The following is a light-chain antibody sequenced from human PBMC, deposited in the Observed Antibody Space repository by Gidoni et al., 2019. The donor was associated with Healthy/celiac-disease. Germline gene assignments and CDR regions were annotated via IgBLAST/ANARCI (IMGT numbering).Light chain of an antibody. Sequence: QPVLNQSSSASASLGSSVKLTCTLSSGHSSYIIALHQQQPGKAPRYLMKLEGSGSYNKGSGVPDRFSGSSSGADLYLTISNLQFEDEADYYCETWDSNTRVFGGGTKLTVL. CDR2: LEGSGSY. CDR1: SGHSSYI. V-gene: IGLV4-60*02. CDR3: ETWDSNTRV. J-gene: IGLJ3*02.